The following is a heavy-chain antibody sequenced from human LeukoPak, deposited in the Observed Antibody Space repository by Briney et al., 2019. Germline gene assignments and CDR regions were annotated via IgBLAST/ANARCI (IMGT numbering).Heavy chain of an antibody. J-gene: IGHJ4*02. V-gene: IGHV3-30*02. CDR1: GFTFSSYG. Sequence: PGGSLRLSCAASGFTFSSYGMHWVRQAPGKGLEWVAFIPYDGSNKYYADSVKGRFTISRDNSKNTLYLQMNSLRAEDTAVYYCARRGIAAAGTSRHDYWGQGTLVTVSS. CDR3: ARRGIAAAGTSRHDY. CDR2: IPYDGSNK. D-gene: IGHD6-13*01.